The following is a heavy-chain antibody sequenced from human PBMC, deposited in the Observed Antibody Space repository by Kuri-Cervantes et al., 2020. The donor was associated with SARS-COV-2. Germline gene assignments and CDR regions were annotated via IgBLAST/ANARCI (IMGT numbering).Heavy chain of an antibody. V-gene: IGHV3-74*01. CDR2: INSDGSNT. J-gene: IGHJ6*02. CDR3: ARDYEYYYGSGCYYLVHYSSSMGD. D-gene: IGHD3-10*01. CDR1: GFTFSSYC. Sequence: GGSLSLSCAASGFTFSSYCMHWVRQAPGKGLVWVSCINSDGSNTSNADSVKGRFTISRDNSKNTLYLQMNSLRAEDTAVYYCARDYEYYYGSGCYYLVHYSSSMGDWGQGTTVTVSS.